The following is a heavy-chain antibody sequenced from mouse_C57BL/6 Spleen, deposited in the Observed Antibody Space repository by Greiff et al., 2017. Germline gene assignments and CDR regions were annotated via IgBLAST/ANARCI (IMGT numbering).Heavy chain of an antibody. CDR3: ARQPYYYGSMRWYFDD. Sequence: VQLQQSGAGLVRPGTSVKVSCKASGYAFTNYLIEWVKQRPGQGLEWIGVINPGSGGTYYNEKFTGKVTLSADKSSSTAYMQLSSLTCEDSAVYFWARQPYYYGSMRWYFDDWGQGTTLTVSS. V-gene: IGHV1-54*01. J-gene: IGHJ2*01. CDR1: GYAFTNYL. D-gene: IGHD1-1*01. CDR2: INPGSGGT.